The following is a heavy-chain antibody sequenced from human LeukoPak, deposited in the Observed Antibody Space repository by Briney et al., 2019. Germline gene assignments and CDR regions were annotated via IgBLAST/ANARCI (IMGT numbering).Heavy chain of an antibody. CDR2: ISGSGGDT. D-gene: IGHD2-15*01. Sequence: HPGGSLRLSCAASGFTFSSYAMSWVRQAPGKGLEWVSAISGSGGDTYHADSVKGRFAISRDNAKNSLYLQMNSLRDEDTAVYYCAGYCSGGSCYPIGVSYWGQGTLVTVSS. CDR1: GFTFSSYA. V-gene: IGHV3-23*01. J-gene: IGHJ4*02. CDR3: AGYCSGGSCYPIGVSY.